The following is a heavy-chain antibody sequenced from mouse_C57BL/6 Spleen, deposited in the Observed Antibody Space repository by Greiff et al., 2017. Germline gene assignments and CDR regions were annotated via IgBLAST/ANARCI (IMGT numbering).Heavy chain of an antibody. J-gene: IGHJ4*01. CDR2: INPNYGTT. CDR1: GYSFTDYN. Sequence: EVQLQQSGPELVKPGASVKISCKASGYSFTDYNMNWVKQSNGKSLEWIGVINPNYGTTSYNQKFKGKATLTVDQSSSTAYMQLNSLTSEDSAVYYCARSCITTGVATSPYAMDYWGQGTSVTVSS. D-gene: IGHD1-1*01. CDR3: ARSCITTGVATSPYAMDY. V-gene: IGHV1-39*01.